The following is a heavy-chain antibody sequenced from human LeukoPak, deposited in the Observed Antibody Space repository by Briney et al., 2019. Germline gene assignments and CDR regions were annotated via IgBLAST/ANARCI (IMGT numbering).Heavy chain of an antibody. CDR2: ISSTGNYK. Sequence: GSLRLSCAASDFTFSSYTMHWVRQAPGRGLEWVSSISSTGNYKYYADSVRGRFTISRDNAKNSLYLQMNSLRVDDTAIFYCTTNEYEGDPFYYWGQGALVTVSS. V-gene: IGHV3-21*01. CDR1: DFTFSSYT. CDR3: TTNEYEGDPFYY. J-gene: IGHJ4*02. D-gene: IGHD1-1*01.